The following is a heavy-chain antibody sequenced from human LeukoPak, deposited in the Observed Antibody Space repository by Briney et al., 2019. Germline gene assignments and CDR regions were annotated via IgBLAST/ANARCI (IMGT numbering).Heavy chain of an antibody. CDR3: TTGYGDYRGG. V-gene: IGHV3-15*01. Sequence: PGGSLRLSCAASGFTFINAWMSCVRQAPGKGREWVGRIKSKTDGGTTDYAAPVKGRFTISRDDSKNTLYLQMNSLKTEDTAVYYCTTGYGDYRGGWGQGTLVTVSS. D-gene: IGHD4-17*01. CDR1: GFTFINAW. CDR2: IKSKTDGGTT. J-gene: IGHJ4*02.